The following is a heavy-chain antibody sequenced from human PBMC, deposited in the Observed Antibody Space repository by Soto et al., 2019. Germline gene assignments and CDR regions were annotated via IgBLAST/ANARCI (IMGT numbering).Heavy chain of an antibody. Sequence: SETLSLTCAVYGGSFSGYDWSWIRQPPGKGLEWIGEINHSGSTNYNPSLKSRVTISVDTSKNQFSLKLSSVTAADTAVYYCAGSSRWENYYYYGMDVWGQGTTVTVSS. D-gene: IGHD6-13*01. J-gene: IGHJ6*02. CDR1: GGSFSGYD. CDR2: INHSGST. V-gene: IGHV4-34*01. CDR3: AGSSRWENYYYYGMDV.